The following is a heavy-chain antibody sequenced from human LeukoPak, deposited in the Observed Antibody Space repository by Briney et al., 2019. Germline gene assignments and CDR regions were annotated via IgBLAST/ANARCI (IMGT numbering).Heavy chain of an antibody. V-gene: IGHV4-31*03. CDR1: GGSISSGAYY. CDR2: IYYSGST. J-gene: IGHJ4*02. CDR3: ASTQRDSSGYYWD. Sequence: SQTLSLTCTVSGGSISSGAYYWSWIRQHPGKGLERIGYIYYSGSTYYNPSLKSRVTISVDTSKNQFSLKLSSVTAADTAVYYCASTQRDSSGYYWDWGQGTLVTVSS. D-gene: IGHD3-22*01.